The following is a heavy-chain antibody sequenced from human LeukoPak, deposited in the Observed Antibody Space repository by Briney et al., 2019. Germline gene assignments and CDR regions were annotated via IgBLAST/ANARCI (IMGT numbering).Heavy chain of an antibody. V-gene: IGHV3-7*01. J-gene: IGHJ4*02. CDR3: ARDCSSGWYPNYYFDY. CDR2: TKQDGSEK. D-gene: IGHD6-19*01. CDR1: GFTFSSYW. Sequence: GGSLRLSCAASGFTFSSYWMSWVRQAPGKGLEWVANTKQDGSEKYYVDSVKGRFTISRDNAKNSLYLQMNSLRAEDTAVYYCARDCSSGWYPNYYFDYWGQGTLVTVSS.